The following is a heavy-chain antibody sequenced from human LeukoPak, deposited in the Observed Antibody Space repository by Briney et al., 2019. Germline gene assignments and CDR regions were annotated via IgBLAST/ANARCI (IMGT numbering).Heavy chain of an antibody. J-gene: IGHJ4*02. D-gene: IGHD6-6*01. V-gene: IGHV3-33*06. CDR1: AFTFSSYA. Sequence: GGSLRLSCTASAFTFSSYAMHWVRQAPGKGLKWMAVVSYDGNTKYYADSVRGRFTISRDNSENTLYLQMNSLRAEDTAVYYCAKRGSTWDLDYWGQGTLVTVSS. CDR2: VSYDGNTK. CDR3: AKRGSTWDLDY.